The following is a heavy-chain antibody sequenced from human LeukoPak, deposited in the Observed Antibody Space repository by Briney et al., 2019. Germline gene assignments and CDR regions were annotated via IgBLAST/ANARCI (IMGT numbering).Heavy chain of an antibody. D-gene: IGHD6-19*01. V-gene: IGHV4-59*01. CDR1: GGSISSYY. J-gene: IGHJ6*03. CDR2: IYYSGST. CDR3: ARGQWLVRDYYYYYYMDV. Sequence: SETLSLTCTVSGGSISSYYWSWIRQPPGKGLEWIGYIYYSGSTNYNPSLKSRVTISVDTSKNQFSLRLSSVTAADTAVYYCARGQWLVRDYYYYYYMDVWGKGTTVTVSS.